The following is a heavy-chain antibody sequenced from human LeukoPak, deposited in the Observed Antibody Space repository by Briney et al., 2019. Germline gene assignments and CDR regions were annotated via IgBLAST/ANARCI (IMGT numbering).Heavy chain of an antibody. V-gene: IGHV4-39*01. CDR2: IYHSGST. CDR3: ARPGGYDFWSGYYPNWFDP. D-gene: IGHD3-3*01. Sequence: SETLSLTCTVSGGSISSSSYYWGWIRQPPGKGLEWIGSIYHSGSTYYNPSLKSRVTLSVDTSKNQFSLKLSSVTAADTAVYYCARPGGYDFWSGYYPNWFDPWGQGTLVTVSS. CDR1: GGSISSSSYY. J-gene: IGHJ5*02.